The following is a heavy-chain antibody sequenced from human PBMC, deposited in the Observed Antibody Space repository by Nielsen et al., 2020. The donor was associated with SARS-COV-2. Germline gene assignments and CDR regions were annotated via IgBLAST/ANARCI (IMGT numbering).Heavy chain of an antibody. CDR2: IKQDGSGK. CDR1: GFTFSSYW. D-gene: IGHD6-19*01. J-gene: IGHJ4*02. V-gene: IGHV3-7*03. Sequence: GESLKISCAASGFTFSSYWMSWVRQAPGKGLEWVANIKQDGSGKYYVDSVKGRFTISRDNAKNSLYLQMNSLRAEDTAVYYCARLETSSGWDWDYWGQGTLVTVSS. CDR3: ARLETSSGWDWDY.